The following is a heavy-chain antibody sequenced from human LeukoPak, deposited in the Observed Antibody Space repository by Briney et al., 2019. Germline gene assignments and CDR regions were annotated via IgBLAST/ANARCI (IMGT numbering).Heavy chain of an antibody. CDR1: GFTVSSNY. CDR2: IYSGGST. CDR3: RVEYYYDSRGFDY. Sequence: PGGSLRLSCAASGFTVSSNYMSWVRQAPGKGLEWVSVIYSGGSTYYADSVKGRFTISRDNSKNTLYLQMNSLRAEDTAVYYCRVEYYYDSRGFDYWGQGTLVTVSS. D-gene: IGHD3-22*01. J-gene: IGHJ4*02. V-gene: IGHV3-66*01.